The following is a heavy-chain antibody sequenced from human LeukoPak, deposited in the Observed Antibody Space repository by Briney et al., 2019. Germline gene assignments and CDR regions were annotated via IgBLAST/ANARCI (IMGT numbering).Heavy chain of an antibody. CDR3: ANSISMDFQY. CDR2: IYNGGST. CDR1: GGSVSSHY. Sequence: PSETLSLTCTVSGGSVSSHYWNWIRQPAGKGLEWIGRIYNGGSTNYNPSLESRVTISLDRSKNQFSLKLTSVTAADTAAYYCANSISMDFQYWGQGTLVTVSS. V-gene: IGHV4-4*07. D-gene: IGHD2/OR15-2a*01. J-gene: IGHJ4*02.